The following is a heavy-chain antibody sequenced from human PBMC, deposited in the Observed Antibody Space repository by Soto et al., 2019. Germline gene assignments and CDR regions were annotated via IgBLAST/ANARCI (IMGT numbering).Heavy chain of an antibody. CDR3: AKDVVVLIAEGGRHFDY. Sequence: GGSLRLSCAASGCNLSSCAMSCVRQAPGKGLVWVSAISGTGGSTYYADSVKGRVSISRDKSKSTLYVQMYSLSAEDTAVYYCAKDVVVLIAEGGRHFDYVGQGVQETVSS. CDR2: ISGTGGST. V-gene: IGHV3-23*01. J-gene: IGHJ4*02. D-gene: IGHD2-15*01. CDR1: GCNLSSCA.